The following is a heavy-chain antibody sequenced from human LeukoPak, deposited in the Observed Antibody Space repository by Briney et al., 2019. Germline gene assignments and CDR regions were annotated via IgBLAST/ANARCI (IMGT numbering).Heavy chain of an antibody. Sequence: PSETLSLTCTVSGGSISSSSYYWGWIRQPPGKGLEWIGSIYYSGSTYYNPSLKSRVTISVDTSKNQFSLKLSSVTAADTAVYYCARVAAAGDSYYYYMDVWGKGTTVTVSS. CDR2: IYYSGST. CDR1: GGSISSSSYY. V-gene: IGHV4-39*07. J-gene: IGHJ6*03. CDR3: ARVAAAGDSYYYYMDV. D-gene: IGHD6-13*01.